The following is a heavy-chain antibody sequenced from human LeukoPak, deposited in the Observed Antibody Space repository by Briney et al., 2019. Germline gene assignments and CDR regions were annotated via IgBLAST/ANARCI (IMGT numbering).Heavy chain of an antibody. J-gene: IGHJ3*02. CDR3: ARDLGYGDYVSAFDI. Sequence: GGSLRLSCAASGFTFGDYGMDWVRQAPGKGLEWVSGINWNGGTTGYADSVKGRFTISRDNVKNSLYLQMNSVRAEDTALYYCARDLGYGDYVSAFDIWGQGTMVTVSS. CDR2: INWNGGTT. V-gene: IGHV3-20*04. CDR1: GFTFGDYG. D-gene: IGHD4-17*01.